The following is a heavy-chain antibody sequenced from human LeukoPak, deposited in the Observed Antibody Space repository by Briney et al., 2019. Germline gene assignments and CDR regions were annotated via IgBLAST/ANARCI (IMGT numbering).Heavy chain of an antibody. CDR3: ARGPLWTGYYKAYYYYGMDV. V-gene: IGHV4-39*01. Sequence: SETLSLTCTVSGGSISSSSYYWGWIRQPPGKGLEWIGSIYYSGSTYYNPSLKSRVTISVDTSKNQFSLKLSSVTAADTAVYYCARGPLWTGYYKAYYYYGMDVWGQGTTVTVSS. CDR2: IYYSGST. D-gene: IGHD3/OR15-3a*01. CDR1: GGSISSSSYY. J-gene: IGHJ6*02.